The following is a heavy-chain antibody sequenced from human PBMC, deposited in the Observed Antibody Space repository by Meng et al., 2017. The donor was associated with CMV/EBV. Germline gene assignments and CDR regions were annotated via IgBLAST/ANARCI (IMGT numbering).Heavy chain of an antibody. Sequence: SVKVSCKASGGTFSSYAISWVRQAPGQGLEWMGGIIPIFGTANCAQKFQGRVTITTDESTSTAYMELSSLRSEDTAVYYCAGTYYYDSSGYYYSAFDIWGQGTMVTVSS. CDR1: GGTFSSYA. V-gene: IGHV1-69*05. J-gene: IGHJ3*02. CDR2: IIPIFGTA. D-gene: IGHD3-22*01. CDR3: AGTYYYDSSGYYYSAFDI.